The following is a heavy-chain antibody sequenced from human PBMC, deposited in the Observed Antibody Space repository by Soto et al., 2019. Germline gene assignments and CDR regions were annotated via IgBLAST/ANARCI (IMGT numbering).Heavy chain of an antibody. CDR1: GGSISSGGYY. Sequence: SETLSLTCTVSGGSISSGGYYWSWIRQHPGKGLEWIGYIYYSGSTYYNPSLKSRVTISVDTSKNQFSLKLSSVTAADTAVYYCARGLAVAAVNWGQGTLVTVSS. CDR2: IYYSGST. J-gene: IGHJ4*02. D-gene: IGHD6-19*01. V-gene: IGHV4-31*03. CDR3: ARGLAVAAVN.